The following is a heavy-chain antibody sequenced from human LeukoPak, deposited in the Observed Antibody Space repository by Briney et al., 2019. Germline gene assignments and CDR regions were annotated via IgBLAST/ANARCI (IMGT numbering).Heavy chain of an antibody. CDR1: GFTFSIHG. CDR3: AKDDAWLQFED. CDR2: IGPSGVRT. V-gene: IGHV3-23*01. J-gene: IGHJ4*02. Sequence: GGSLRLSCTASGFTFSIHGMNWVRQAPGKGLEWVSGIGPSGVRTYYADSVKGRFTISRDNYKSTVNLQMNSLRAEDTAVYYCAKDDAWLQFEDWGQGTLVTVSS. D-gene: IGHD5-24*01.